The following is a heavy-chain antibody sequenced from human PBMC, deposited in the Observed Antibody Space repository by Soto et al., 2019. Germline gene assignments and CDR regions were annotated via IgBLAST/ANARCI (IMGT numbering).Heavy chain of an antibody. V-gene: IGHV3-30*18. D-gene: IGHD1-1*01. CDR3: AKDNPEIGTGGGLDP. CDR2: ISYDGGYK. Sequence: QVQLVESGGGVVQPGTSLRLSCEASGFIFSNHGMHWVRQAPGKGLEWVAVISYDGGYKYSAASVRGRFTISRDNSKNTMFLEMNTLRPEDTAVYYCAKDNPEIGTGGGLDPWGQGTLVTVSS. CDR1: GFIFSNHG. J-gene: IGHJ5*02.